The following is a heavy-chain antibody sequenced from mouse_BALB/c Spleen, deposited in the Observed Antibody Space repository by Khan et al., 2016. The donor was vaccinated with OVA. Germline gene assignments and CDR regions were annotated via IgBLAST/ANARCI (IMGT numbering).Heavy chain of an antibody. CDR2: ISYSGNT. Sequence: DVKLQESGPGLVKPSQSLSLTCTVTGYSITSDYAWNWLRQFPGNKLEWMGYISYSGNTNYNPSLKSRISITRDTSNNQFFMQLNYVPTEDTANYYCARVYGGDFDYWGQGTTLTVSS. CDR3: ARVYGGDFDY. D-gene: IGHD2-10*02. CDR1: GYSITSDYA. V-gene: IGHV3-2*02. J-gene: IGHJ2*01.